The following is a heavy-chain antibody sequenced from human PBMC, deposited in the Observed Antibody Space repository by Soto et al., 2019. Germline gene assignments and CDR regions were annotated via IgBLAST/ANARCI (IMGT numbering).Heavy chain of an antibody. Sequence: QVQLQQWGAGLLKPSETLSLTCAVYGGSFSGYFWSWIRQPPGKGLEWIGEIHQSGSTNYNPSLKSRVTISVDTSKNQFSLKLSSVTAADTAVYDCARLRRGYSSGWSDYWGQGTLVTVSS. CDR1: GGSFSGYF. J-gene: IGHJ4*02. CDR3: ARLRRGYSSGWSDY. V-gene: IGHV4-34*01. D-gene: IGHD6-13*01. CDR2: IHQSGST.